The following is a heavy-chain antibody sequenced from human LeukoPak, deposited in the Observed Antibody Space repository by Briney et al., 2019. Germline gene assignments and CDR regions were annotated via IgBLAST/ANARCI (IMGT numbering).Heavy chain of an antibody. J-gene: IGHJ4*02. D-gene: IGHD2-15*01. CDR1: GFIFSSYA. V-gene: IGHV3-64*01. Sequence: PGGSPRLSCAASGFIFSSYAMHWVRQAPGKGLEYVSAISSNGGSTYYANSVKGRFTISRDNSKNTLYLQMGSLRAEDMAVYYCARDYCSGGSCYSGGVYFDYWGQGTLVTVSS. CDR3: ARDYCSGGSCYSGGVYFDY. CDR2: ISSNGGST.